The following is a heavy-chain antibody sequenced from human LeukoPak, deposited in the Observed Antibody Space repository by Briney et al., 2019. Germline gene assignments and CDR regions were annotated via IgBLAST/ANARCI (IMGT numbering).Heavy chain of an antibody. Sequence: ASVKVSCKASGYTFTSYDINWVRQVPGQGLEWMGWINPYSGGTNYAQKFEGRVTMTRDTSISTAYMELSRLISDDTAVYYCARDGQYSSSSDWFDPWGQGTLVTVSS. CDR3: ARDGQYSSSSDWFDP. D-gene: IGHD6-13*01. J-gene: IGHJ5*02. V-gene: IGHV1-2*02. CDR2: INPYSGGT. CDR1: GYTFTSYD.